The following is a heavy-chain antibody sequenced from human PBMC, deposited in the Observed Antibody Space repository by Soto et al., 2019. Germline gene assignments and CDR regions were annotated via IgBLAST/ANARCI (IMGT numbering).Heavy chain of an antibody. V-gene: IGHV3-30*18. CDR3: AKDWEDYGDYPLLIDY. J-gene: IGHJ4*02. CDR2: ISYDGSNK. Sequence: QVQLVESGGGVVQPGRSLRLSCAASGFTFSSYGMHWVRQAPGKGLEWVAVISYDGSNKYYADSVKGRFTISRDNSKNTLYLQMNSLRAEDTAVYYCAKDWEDYGDYPLLIDYWGQGTLVTVSS. D-gene: IGHD4-17*01. CDR1: GFTFSSYG.